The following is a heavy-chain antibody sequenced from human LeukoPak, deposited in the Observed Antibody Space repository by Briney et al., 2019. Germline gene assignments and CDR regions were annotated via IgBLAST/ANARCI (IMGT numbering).Heavy chain of an antibody. Sequence: SPSETLSLTCTVSGGSISSYYWSWIRQPAGKGLEWIGRIYTSGSTKYNSSLKSRVTMSVDTSKNQFSLKLSSVIAADTAVYYCARITGTWDYYYYMDVWGKGTTVTVSS. CDR2: IYTSGST. V-gene: IGHV4-4*07. CDR3: ARITGTWDYYYYMDV. J-gene: IGHJ6*03. D-gene: IGHD1-7*01. CDR1: GGSISSYY.